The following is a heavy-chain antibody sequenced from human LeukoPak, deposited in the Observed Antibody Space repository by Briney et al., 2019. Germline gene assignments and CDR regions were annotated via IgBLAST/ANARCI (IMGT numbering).Heavy chain of an antibody. CDR3: ARGRMVPATYYYGSGSYYFDY. V-gene: IGHV4-34*01. Sequence: PSETLSLTCAVYGGSFSGYYWSWTRQPPGKGLEWIGEINHSGSTNYNPSLKSRVTISVDTSKNQFSLKLSSVTAADTAVYYCARGRMVPATYYYGSGSYYFDYWGQGTLVTVSS. CDR1: GGSFSGYY. D-gene: IGHD3-10*01. CDR2: INHSGST. J-gene: IGHJ4*02.